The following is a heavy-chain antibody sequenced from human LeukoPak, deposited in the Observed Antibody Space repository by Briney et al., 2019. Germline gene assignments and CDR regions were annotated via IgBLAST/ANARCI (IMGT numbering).Heavy chain of an antibody. J-gene: IGHJ4*02. CDR2: ISYDGSYE. CDR3: ASATSAMVDY. D-gene: IGHD5-18*01. Sequence: GRSLRLSCAASGFPFSSYPMHWVRQAPGKGLEWVAVISYDGSYENYADSVKGRFTISRDNSKSTLYLQMNSLRAEDTAVYFCASATSAMVDYWGQGTLVTVSP. CDR1: GFPFSSYP. V-gene: IGHV3-30*01.